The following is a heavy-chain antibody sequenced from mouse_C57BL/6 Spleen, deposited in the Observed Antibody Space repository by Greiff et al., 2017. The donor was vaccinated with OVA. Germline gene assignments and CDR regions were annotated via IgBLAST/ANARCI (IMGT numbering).Heavy chain of an antibody. CDR1: GYAFSSSW. J-gene: IGHJ2*01. CDR2: IYPGDGDT. CDR3: ARTTVVPFDH. D-gene: IGHD1-1*01. V-gene: IGHV1-82*01. Sequence: VQLQQSGPELVKPGASVKISCKASGYAFSSSWMNWVKQRPGKGLEWIGRIYPGDGDTNYNGKFKGKATLTADKSSSTAYMQLSSLTSEDSAVYFCARTTVVPFDHWDQGSTRTV.